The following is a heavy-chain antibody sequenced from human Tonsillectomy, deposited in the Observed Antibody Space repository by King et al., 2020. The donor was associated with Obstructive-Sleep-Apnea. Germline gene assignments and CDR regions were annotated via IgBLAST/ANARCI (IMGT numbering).Heavy chain of an antibody. D-gene: IGHD3-10*01. V-gene: IGHV3-30*04. Sequence: QLVQSGGGVVQPGRSLRLSCAASGFTFSSFPMHWVRQAPGKGLEWVAIISYAGTNEYYADSVKGRFTISRDNSKNTLYLQMTSLRADDTAVYYCARDFGTSAADPFDCWGQGTLVTVSS. CDR3: ARDFGTSAADPFDC. CDR1: GFTFSSFP. J-gene: IGHJ4*02. CDR2: ISYAGTNE.